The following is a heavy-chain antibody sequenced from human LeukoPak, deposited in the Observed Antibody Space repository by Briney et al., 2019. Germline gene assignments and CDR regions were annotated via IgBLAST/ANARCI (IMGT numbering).Heavy chain of an antibody. J-gene: IGHJ4*02. CDR3: TRGAWGTVCDY. D-gene: IGHD3-16*01. Sequence: GGSLRLPCAASEFTFSSYGMSWVRQAPGKGLEWVSGIGGSGDSTYYADSVKGRFTISRDNSKNTLYLQMNSLRAEDTAVYYCTRGAWGTVCDYWGQGTLVTVSS. CDR2: IGGSGDST. V-gene: IGHV3-23*01. CDR1: EFTFSSYG.